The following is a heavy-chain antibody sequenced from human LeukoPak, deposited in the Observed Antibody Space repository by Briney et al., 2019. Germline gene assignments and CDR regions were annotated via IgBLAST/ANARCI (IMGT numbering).Heavy chain of an antibody. CDR2: ISGSGGST. V-gene: IGHV3-23*01. J-gene: IGHJ4*02. CDR1: GFTFSSYA. Sequence: GGSLRLSCAASGFTFSSYAMSWVRQAPGKGLEWVSAISGSGGSTYYADSVKGRFTISRDNSKNTLYLQMNSLRAEDTAVYYCAKDLLTPDYYGSGSSDDYWGQGTLVTVSP. CDR3: AKDLLTPDYYGSGSSDDY. D-gene: IGHD3-10*01.